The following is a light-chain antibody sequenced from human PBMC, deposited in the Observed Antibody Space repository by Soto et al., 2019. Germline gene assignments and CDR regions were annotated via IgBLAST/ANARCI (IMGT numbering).Light chain of an antibody. V-gene: IGLV1-40*01. CDR3: QSYDSSLSGYV. CDR1: SSNVGAGYD. J-gene: IGLJ1*01. CDR2: DNS. Sequence: QAVVTQPPSVSGAPGQRGTISCTGSSSNVGAGYDVHWYQQLPGTAPKLLIYDNSNRPSGVPDRFSGSKSGTSASLAITGLLAEDEADYYCQSYDSSLSGYVFGTGTKLT.